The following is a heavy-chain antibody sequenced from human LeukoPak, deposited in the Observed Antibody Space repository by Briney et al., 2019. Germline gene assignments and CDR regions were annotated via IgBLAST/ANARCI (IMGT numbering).Heavy chain of an antibody. D-gene: IGHD5-18*01. CDR1: GFTFSGSA. CDR2: IRSKANSYAT. CDR3: TRLLETAMDYYYYYGMDV. V-gene: IGHV3-73*01. J-gene: IGHJ6*02. Sequence: GGSLKLSCAASGFTFSGSAMHWVRQASGKGLEWVGRIRSKANSYATAYAASVKGRFTISRDDSKNTAYLQMNSLKTEDTAVYYCTRLLETAMDYYYYYGMDVWGQGTTVTVSS.